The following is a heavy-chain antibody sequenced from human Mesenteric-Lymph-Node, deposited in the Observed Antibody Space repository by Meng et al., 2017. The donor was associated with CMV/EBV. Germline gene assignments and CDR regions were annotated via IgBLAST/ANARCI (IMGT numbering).Heavy chain of an antibody. CDR2: INTDGSST. D-gene: IGHD2/OR15-2a*01. CDR3: ALVWSRLSGIDY. J-gene: IGHJ4*02. V-gene: IGHV3-74*01. Sequence: GESLKISCAASGFTFTSYWMHWVRRAPGQGLVWVSRINTDGSSTGYADSVKGRFTSSRDNAKNTVYLKMNSLRAEDTAVYYCALVWSRLSGIDYWGQGTLVTVSS. CDR1: GFTFTSYW.